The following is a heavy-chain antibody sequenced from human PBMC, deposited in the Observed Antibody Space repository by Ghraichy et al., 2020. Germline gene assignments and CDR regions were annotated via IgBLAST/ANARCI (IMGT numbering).Heavy chain of an antibody. V-gene: IGHV1-69*13. J-gene: IGHJ4*02. CDR3: ARVGYSSSFFPDDY. CDR1: GGTFSSYA. CDR2: IIPIFGTA. D-gene: IGHD6-6*01. Sequence: SVKVSCKASGGTFSSYAISWVLQAPGQGLEWMGGIIPIFGTANYAQKFQGRVTITADESTSTAYMELSSLRSEDTAVYYCARVGYSSSFFPDDYWGQGTLVTVSS.